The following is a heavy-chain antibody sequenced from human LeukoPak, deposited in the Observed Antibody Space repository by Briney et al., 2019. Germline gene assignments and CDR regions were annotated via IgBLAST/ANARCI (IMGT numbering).Heavy chain of an antibody. CDR1: GFSLNTRGTC. Sequence: SGPTLVNPTQTLTLTCTFSGFSLNTRGTCVSWIRQPPGKALEWLARIDWDDDKYYSTSLKTRLTISKDTSKNQVVLTVTKLDPVDTATYYCAREVGATHGAFDIWGQGTMVTVSS. V-gene: IGHV2-70*11. D-gene: IGHD1-26*01. CDR2: IDWDDDK. CDR3: AREVGATHGAFDI. J-gene: IGHJ3*02.